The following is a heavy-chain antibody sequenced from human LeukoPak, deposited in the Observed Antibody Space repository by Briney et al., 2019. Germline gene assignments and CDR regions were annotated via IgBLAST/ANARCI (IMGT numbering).Heavy chain of an antibody. J-gene: IGHJ6*03. V-gene: IGHV1-18*01. CDR1: GYTFTSYG. Sequence: ASVKVSCKASGYTFTSYGISWVRQAPGQGLEWMGWISAYNGNTNYAQKLQGRVTMTTDTSTGTAYMELRSLRSDDTAVYYCARCPRPGYFDWLLDVAYMDVWGKGTTVTVSS. CDR2: ISAYNGNT. D-gene: IGHD3-9*01. CDR3: ARCPRPGYFDWLLDVAYMDV.